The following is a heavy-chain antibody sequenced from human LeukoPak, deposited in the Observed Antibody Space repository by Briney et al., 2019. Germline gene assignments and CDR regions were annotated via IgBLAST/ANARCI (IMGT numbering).Heavy chain of an antibody. D-gene: IGHD5-24*01. CDR2: IYYSGST. J-gene: IGHJ4*02. CDR3: ARTRRSVATISYFDY. V-gene: IGHV4-59*08. Sequence: KPTQTLSLTCTVSGGSISSYYWSWIRQPPGKGLEWIGYIYYSGSTNYNPSLKSRVTISVDTSKNQFSLKLSSVTAADTAVYYCARTRRSVATISYFDYWGQGTLVTVSS. CDR1: GGSISSYY.